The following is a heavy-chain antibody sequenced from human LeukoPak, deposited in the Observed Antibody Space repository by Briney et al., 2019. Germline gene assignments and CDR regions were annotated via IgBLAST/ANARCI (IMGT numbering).Heavy chain of an antibody. CDR2: INSDIYSNTI. V-gene: IGHV3-48*02. D-gene: IGHD4-17*01. Sequence: LXLSXAAXGFTLXSYSMNWVRQAPGKXLEWISYINSDIYSNTIYYADTVKGRFTISRDNGKNSLYLQMNSLRDEDTAVYYCARDRDYAFDYWGQGTLVTVSS. CDR1: GFTLXSYS. CDR3: ARDRDYAFDY. J-gene: IGHJ4*02.